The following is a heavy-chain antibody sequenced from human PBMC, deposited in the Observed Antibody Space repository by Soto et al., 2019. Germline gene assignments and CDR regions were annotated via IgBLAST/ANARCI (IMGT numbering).Heavy chain of an antibody. J-gene: IGHJ6*02. CDR2: ITGSSSTM. CDR1: GFTFSNYG. V-gene: IGHV3-48*02. CDR3: ARANAPQDDSSASGDV. D-gene: IGHD3-22*01. Sequence: EVQLVESGGGLVQPGGSLRLSCAASGFTFSNYGMNWVRQAPGKGLEWVSYITGSSSTMYYADSVKGRFTISRDNAKNSLYLQMNNLRDEDTAVYYCARANAPQDDSSASGDVWGQGTTVTVSS.